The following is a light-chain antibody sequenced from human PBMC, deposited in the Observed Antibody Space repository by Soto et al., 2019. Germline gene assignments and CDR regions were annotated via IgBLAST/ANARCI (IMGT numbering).Light chain of an antibody. V-gene: IGKV1-39*01. J-gene: IGKJ4*01. CDR1: QSISSY. CDR2: AAS. Sequence: DIQMTQSPSSLSASVGDRVTITCRASQSISSYLNWYQQKPGKAPKLLIYAASSLQSGVPSRFSGSGSGTHFTLTISSLQPEEFATYHCQQSYNPPLTVGGGTKVDIK. CDR3: QQSYNPPLT.